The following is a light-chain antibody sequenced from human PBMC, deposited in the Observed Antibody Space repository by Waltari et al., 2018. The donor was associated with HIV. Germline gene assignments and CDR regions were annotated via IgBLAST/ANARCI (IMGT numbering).Light chain of an antibody. Sequence: SSELTQDHVVSVALGHTVRITFQGDSLFNYYVHWSQQTTGKAPILVAYGENIRPSGRPVRFAASKSGNTASLTISGAQAEDEADYYCNARDKSGNSWIFGGGTKVTVL. CDR2: GEN. J-gene: IGLJ2*01. CDR1: SLFNYY. CDR3: NARDKSGNSWI. V-gene: IGLV3-19*01.